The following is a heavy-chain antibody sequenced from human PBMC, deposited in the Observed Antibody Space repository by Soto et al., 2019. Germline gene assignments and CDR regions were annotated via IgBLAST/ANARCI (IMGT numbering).Heavy chain of an antibody. J-gene: IGHJ4*02. D-gene: IGHD5-18*01. V-gene: IGHV1-46*01. CDR3: ARPTRDTAMVLPIFDY. CDR1: GYTFTSYD. Sequence: ASVKVSCKASGYTFTSYDMHWVRQAPGQGLEWMGIINPSGGSTSYAQKFQGRVTMTRDTSTSTVYMELSSLRSEDTAVYYCARPTRDTAMVLPIFDYWGQGTLVTVSS. CDR2: INPSGGST.